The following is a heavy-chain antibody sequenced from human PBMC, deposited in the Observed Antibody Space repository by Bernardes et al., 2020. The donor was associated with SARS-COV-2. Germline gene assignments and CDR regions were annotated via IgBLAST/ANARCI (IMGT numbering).Heavy chain of an antibody. CDR3: ARLVGYSGSYPYWYFDL. D-gene: IGHD1-26*01. CDR1: GGSISSSSYY. J-gene: IGHJ2*01. CDR2: IYYSGST. V-gene: IGHV4-39*01. Sequence: SETLSLTCTVSGGSISSSSYYWGWIRQPPGKGLEWIGSIYYSGSTYYNPSLKSRVTISVDTSKNQFSLKLSSVTAADTAVYYCARLVGYSGSYPYWYFDLWGRGTLVTVSS.